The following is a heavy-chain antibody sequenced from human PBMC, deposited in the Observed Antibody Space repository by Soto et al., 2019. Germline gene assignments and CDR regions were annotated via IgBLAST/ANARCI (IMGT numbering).Heavy chain of an antibody. CDR3: GSTDCVGYYHY. CDR2: IYHSGTT. D-gene: IGHD2-21*01. V-gene: IGHV4-38-2*01. J-gene: IGHJ4*02. Sequence: PSDTLSPACAVAGDSVRILYDWAWIPQPPVKGLEWFGTIYHSGTTYYNPSLRSRVTISVDTSKNQCSRRLSSVTVAESAVYYCGSTDCVGYYHYSGQGTLVTVSS. CDR1: GDSVRILYD.